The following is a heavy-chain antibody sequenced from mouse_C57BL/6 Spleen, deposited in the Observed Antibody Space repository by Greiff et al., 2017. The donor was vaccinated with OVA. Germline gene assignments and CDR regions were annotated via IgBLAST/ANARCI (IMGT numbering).Heavy chain of an antibody. CDR2: IHPNSGST. CDR3: ARGPYYGNYDYYAMDY. J-gene: IGHJ4*01. V-gene: IGHV1-64*01. CDR1: GYTFTSYW. Sequence: VQLQQPGAELVKPGASVKLSCKASGYTFTSYWMHWVKQRPGQGLEWIGMIHPNSGSTNYNEKFKSKATLTVDKSSSTAYMQLSSLTSEDSAVYYCARGPYYGNYDYYAMDYWGQGTSVTVSS. D-gene: IGHD2-10*01.